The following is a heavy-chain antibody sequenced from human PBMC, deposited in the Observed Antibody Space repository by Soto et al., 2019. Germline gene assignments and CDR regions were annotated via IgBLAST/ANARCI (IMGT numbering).Heavy chain of an antibody. CDR1: GFTFTSYT. D-gene: IGHD1-26*01. Sequence: RLSCAASGFTFTSYTMNWVRQAPGKGLEWVSSITTSSSYRYYSGPVKGRFTISRDNAKNSLFLQMNSLRAEDTAVYYCVRGEVPADWGQGTLVTVSS. CDR3: VRGEVPAD. J-gene: IGHJ4*02. V-gene: IGHV3-21*01. CDR2: ITTSSSYR.